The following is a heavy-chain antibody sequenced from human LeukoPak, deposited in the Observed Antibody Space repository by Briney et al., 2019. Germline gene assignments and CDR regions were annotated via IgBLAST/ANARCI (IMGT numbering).Heavy chain of an antibody. CDR3: ARHRRPTYIDY. Sequence: PSETLSLTCTVSGGSIGSYYWTWIRQPPGKGLEWIGYIYYSGSTNYNPSLESRVTISVDTSKNQFSLNLTSVTAADTAVYYCARHRRPTYIDYWGQGTLVTVSS. CDR2: IYYSGST. D-gene: IGHD2-2*02. CDR1: GGSIGSYY. J-gene: IGHJ4*02. V-gene: IGHV4-59*08.